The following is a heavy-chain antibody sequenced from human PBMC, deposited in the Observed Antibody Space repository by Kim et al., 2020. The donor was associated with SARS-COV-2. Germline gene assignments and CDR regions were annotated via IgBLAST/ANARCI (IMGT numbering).Heavy chain of an antibody. CDR2: ISGTGPDI. CDR3: TRGWSYPDY. V-gene: IGHV3-21*01. Sequence: GGSLRLSCAASGFTFSNSAMSWVRQAPGRGLEWVSSISGTGPDIYYADSVKGRFTISRDNAKKSLSLQMNSLRVEDTALYYCTRGWSYPDYWGQGTLVTVSS. J-gene: IGHJ4*02. D-gene: IGHD3-16*02. CDR1: GFTFSNSA.